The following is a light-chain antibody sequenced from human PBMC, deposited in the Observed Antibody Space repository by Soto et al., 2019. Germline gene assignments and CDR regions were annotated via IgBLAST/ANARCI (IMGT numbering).Light chain of an antibody. CDR1: QDIGNF. Sequence: DVKMKMSPASLSVFIKDRVTITCRASQDIGNFLAWYQQKPGKVPKLLIYAASTLQSGVPSRFSGSGSGTDFTLTISSLQPEDVATYYCQQLNSYPLTFGGGTKVDIK. V-gene: IGKV1-27*01. CDR3: QQLNSYPLT. CDR2: AAS. J-gene: IGKJ4*01.